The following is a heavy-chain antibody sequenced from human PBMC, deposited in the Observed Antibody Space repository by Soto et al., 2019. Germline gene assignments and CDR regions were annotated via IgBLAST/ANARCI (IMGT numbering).Heavy chain of an antibody. J-gene: IGHJ6*03. V-gene: IGHV1-69*02. CDR2: IIPILGIA. Sequence: QVQLVQSGAEVKKPGSSVKVSCKASGGTFSNYTISWVRQAPGQGLEWMGRIIPILGIANYAQKFQGIVTITADKSTNTAYMELSSLRSEDTAMYYCAKVSEMGSVTEGYYYYMDVWGKGTTVTVSS. CDR1: GGTFSNYT. D-gene: IGHD3-10*01. CDR3: AKVSEMGSVTEGYYYYMDV.